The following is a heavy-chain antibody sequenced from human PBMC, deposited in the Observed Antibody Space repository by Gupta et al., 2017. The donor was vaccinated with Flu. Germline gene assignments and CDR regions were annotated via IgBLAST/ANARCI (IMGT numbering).Heavy chain of an antibody. CDR1: GFTFTNFA. Sequence: EVHLVESGGGLVQPGGSLRLSCSASGFTFTNFAMHWVRQAPGKGLEYLSSISTTGDITSYAAPVKGRSTISRDNSKHTLYFEMNSLRPEDTALYYCVKDVGGLGAHWGQGALVTVSS. V-gene: IGHV3-64D*08. D-gene: IGHD3-10*01. J-gene: IGHJ4*02. CDR2: ISTTGDIT. CDR3: VKDVGGLGAH.